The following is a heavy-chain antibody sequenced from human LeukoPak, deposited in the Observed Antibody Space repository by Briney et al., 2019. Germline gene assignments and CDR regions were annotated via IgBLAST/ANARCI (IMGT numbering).Heavy chain of an antibody. CDR1: GDFIRSGVYC. V-gene: IGHV4-31*03. D-gene: IGHD2/OR15-2a*01. CDR3: ASLRKAVLDFDY. J-gene: IGHJ4*02. CDR2: ICSSGST. Sequence: TSETLSLTCTVSGDFIRSGVYCWSWIRQRPGAGLQWIGYICSSGSTSYNPSLRSRVTMSIDTSNNQFSLKLNSVTAADTAVYYCASLRKAVLDFDYWGQGTLVTVSS.